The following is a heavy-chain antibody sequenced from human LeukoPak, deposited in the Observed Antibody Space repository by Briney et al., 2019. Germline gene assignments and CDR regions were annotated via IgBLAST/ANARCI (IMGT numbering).Heavy chain of an antibody. J-gene: IGHJ4*02. D-gene: IGHD5-18*01. CDR2: ISYDGSDK. CDR3: ARDLSGVTGYTYGREIDY. CDR1: AFTFSSYG. Sequence: GGSLRLSCAASAFTFSSYGMHWVRQAPGKGLEWVALISYDGSDKDYAKSVKGRFTISRDNSKNTLYLQMNSLRAEDTAVYYCARDLSGVTGYTYGREIDYWGQGTLVTVSS. V-gene: IGHV3-30*03.